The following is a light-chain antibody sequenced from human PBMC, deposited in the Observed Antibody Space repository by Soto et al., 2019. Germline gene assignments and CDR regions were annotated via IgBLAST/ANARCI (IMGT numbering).Light chain of an antibody. CDR1: QTISSW. Sequence: DIPMTQSPSTLSGSVGDRVTITCRASQTISSWLAWYKQKPGKAPKLLIYAASTLRSGVPSRFSGSGSGTDFTLTIRSLQPEDFATDYCQQLNSTLTFGGGTKVDIK. V-gene: IGKV1-5*01. J-gene: IGKJ4*01. CDR2: AAS. CDR3: QQLNSTLT.